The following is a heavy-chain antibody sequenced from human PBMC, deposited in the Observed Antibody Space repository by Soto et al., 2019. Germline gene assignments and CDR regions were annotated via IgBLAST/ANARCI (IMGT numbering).Heavy chain of an antibody. CDR2: ISGSGGTT. D-gene: IGHD6-25*01. CDR1: GFTFSNYA. V-gene: IGHV3-23*01. J-gene: IGHJ4*02. Sequence: EVQLLESGGGLVQPGRSLRLSCAASGFTFSNYAMSWVRQAPGQGLHWVSAISGSGGTTYYAGSVKGRFTISRDNSKNTLFLQMNSLRAEDAAVYYCAKFFVETGSNSGWPWSFHYWGQGTLVTVSS. CDR3: AKFFVETGSNSGWPWSFHY.